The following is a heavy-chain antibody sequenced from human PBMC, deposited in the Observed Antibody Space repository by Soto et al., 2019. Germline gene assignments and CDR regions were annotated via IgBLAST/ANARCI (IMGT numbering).Heavy chain of an antibody. D-gene: IGHD1-1*01. CDR3: ARDPDWNLGARLCMDV. J-gene: IGHJ6*02. CDR2: TYYRSKWYN. CDR1: VDSVSSNSAA. V-gene: IGHV6-1*01. Sequence: QTLSLTCAISVDSVSSNSAAWNWIRQSPSRGLEWLGRTYYRSKWYNDYAVSVKSRITINPDTSKNQFSLQLDSVTPEDTAVYYCARDPDWNLGARLCMDVRGQGTTVTVFS.